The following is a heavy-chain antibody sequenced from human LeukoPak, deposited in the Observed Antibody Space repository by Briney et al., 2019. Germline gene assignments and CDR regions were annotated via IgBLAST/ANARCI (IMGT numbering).Heavy chain of an antibody. D-gene: IGHD3-16*02. V-gene: IGHV1-18*01. CDR2: ISAYNGNT. CDR1: GYTFTGYY. J-gene: IGHJ4*02. CDR3: ARDLGELSLLTDY. Sequence: ASVKVSCKASGYTFTGYYMHWVRQAPGQGLEWMGWISAYNGNTNYAQKLQGRVTMTTDTSTSTAYMELRSLRSDDTAVYYCARDLGELSLLTDYWGQGTLVTVSS.